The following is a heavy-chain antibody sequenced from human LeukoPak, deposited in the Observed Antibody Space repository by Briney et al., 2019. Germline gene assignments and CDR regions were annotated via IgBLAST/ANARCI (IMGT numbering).Heavy chain of an antibody. J-gene: IGHJ4*02. CDR3: VREFCSGGTCYNDY. Sequence: GALRLSCEASGFTFSDYYMKWIRQASGEGLEWVSYISSSGTIIYYRDSVKGRFTISRDNAKNSLFLQMNSLRAEDTAVYYCVREFCSGGTCYNDYGGQGTVVTVSS. D-gene: IGHD2-15*01. V-gene: IGHV3-11*04. CDR2: ISSSGTII. CDR1: GFTFSDYY.